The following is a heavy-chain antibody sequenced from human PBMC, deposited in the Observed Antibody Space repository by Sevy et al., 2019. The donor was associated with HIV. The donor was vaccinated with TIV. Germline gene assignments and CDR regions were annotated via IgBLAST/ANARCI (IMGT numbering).Heavy chain of an antibody. V-gene: IGHV4-4*07. Sequence: SETLSLTCTVSGGSISSYYWSWIRQPAGKGLEWIGRIYTSGSTNYNPSLKSRVTMSVVTSKNQFSLKLSSVTAADTAVYYCARDRSVGATTPYYFDYWGQRTLVTVSS. J-gene: IGHJ4*02. CDR3: ARDRSVGATTPYYFDY. D-gene: IGHD1-26*01. CDR2: IYTSGST. CDR1: GGSISSYY.